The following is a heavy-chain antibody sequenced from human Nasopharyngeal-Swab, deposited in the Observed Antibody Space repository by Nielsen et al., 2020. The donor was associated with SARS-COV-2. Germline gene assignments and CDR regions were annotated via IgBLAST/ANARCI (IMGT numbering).Heavy chain of an antibody. D-gene: IGHD6-13*01. CDR3: ARSTSSSWYRPLDY. V-gene: IGHV3-11*03. Sequence: GESLKISCAASGFTFSDYYMSWIRQAPGKGLEWVSYISSSSSYTDYADSVKGRFTISRDNAKNSLYLQMDNLRAEDTAVYYCARSTSSSWYRPLDYWGQGTLVIVSS. J-gene: IGHJ4*02. CDR2: ISSSSSYT. CDR1: GFTFSDYY.